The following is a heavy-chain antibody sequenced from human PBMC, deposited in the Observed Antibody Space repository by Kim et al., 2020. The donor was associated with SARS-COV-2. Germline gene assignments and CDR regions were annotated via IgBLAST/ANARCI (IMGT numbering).Heavy chain of an antibody. J-gene: IGHJ4*02. V-gene: IGHV3-30*01. D-gene: IGHD5-18*01. CDR3: ARAITGYTYGAIDY. Sequence: GDSGKGRLTISRDNSKNTLYLQMNSLRAEDTAVYYCARAITGYTYGAIDYWGQGTLVTVSS.